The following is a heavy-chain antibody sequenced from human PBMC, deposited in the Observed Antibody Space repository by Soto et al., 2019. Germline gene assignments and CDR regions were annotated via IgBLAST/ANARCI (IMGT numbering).Heavy chain of an antibody. CDR1: GGTFSSYA. V-gene: IGHV1-69*01. Sequence: QVQLVQSGAEVKKPGSSVKVSCKASGGTFSSYAISWVRQAPGQGLEWMGGIIPIFGTANYAQKFQGRVTITADESTSTAYMELSSLRSEDTAVYYCASYNGELGLYYYYYGMDVWGQGTTVTVSS. CDR3: ASYNGELGLYYYYYGMDV. D-gene: IGHD3-10*01. J-gene: IGHJ6*02. CDR2: IIPIFGTA.